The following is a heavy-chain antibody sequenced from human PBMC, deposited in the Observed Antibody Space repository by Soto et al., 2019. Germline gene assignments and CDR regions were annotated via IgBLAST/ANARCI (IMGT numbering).Heavy chain of an antibody. CDR3: ANRIPTDY. D-gene: IGHD2-2*02. Sequence: QVQLQQWGAGLLKPSETLSLTCAVYGGSFNDHYWSWIRQPPGKGLEWIGEINHSGSANYNPSLKSRVTLSVDPSKNPFSLNLNSVTAADTAVYYCANRIPTDYWGQGTLVTVSS. CDR2: INHSGSA. J-gene: IGHJ4*02. V-gene: IGHV4-34*01. CDR1: GGSFNDHY.